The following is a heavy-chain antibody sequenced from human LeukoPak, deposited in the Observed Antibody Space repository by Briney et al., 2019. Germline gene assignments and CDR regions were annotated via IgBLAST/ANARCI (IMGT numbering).Heavy chain of an antibody. Sequence: GGSLRLSCVASGFTVSSNYMSWIRQAPGKGLEWVSSICSGGNTYYSDSVKGRFTLSRDTSEDTLYLQMKSLRAEDTAIYYCARLGDSTGFYGRWYFDIWGQGTLVTVSS. CDR1: GFTVSSNY. D-gene: IGHD3-22*01. CDR2: ICSGGNT. V-gene: IGHV3-53*01. J-gene: IGHJ4*02. CDR3: ARLGDSTGFYGRWYFDI.